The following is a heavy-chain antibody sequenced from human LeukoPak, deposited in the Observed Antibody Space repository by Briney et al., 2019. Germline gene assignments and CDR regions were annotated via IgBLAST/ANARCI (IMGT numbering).Heavy chain of an antibody. V-gene: IGHV3-21*01. CDR3: ARDRMYSSSWYRDAFDI. CDR1: GFTFSSYS. CDR2: ISSSSSYI. Sequence: GGSLRLSCAASGFTFSSYSMNWVRQAPGKGLEWVPSISSSSSYIYYADSVKGRFTISRDNAKNSLYLQMNSLRAEDTAVYYCARDRMYSSSWYRDAFDIWGQGTMVTVSS. J-gene: IGHJ3*02. D-gene: IGHD6-13*01.